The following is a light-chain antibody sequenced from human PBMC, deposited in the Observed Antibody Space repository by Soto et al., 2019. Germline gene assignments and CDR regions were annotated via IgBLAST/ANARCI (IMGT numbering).Light chain of an antibody. J-gene: IGLJ3*02. CDR2: EVS. V-gene: IGLV2-14*01. CDR3: SSYTGSNIV. Sequence: QSALTQPASVSGSPGQSITISCTGTSSDVGGYNYVSWYQQHPGKAPKFMIYEVSNRPSGVSSRFSGSKSGNTASLTISGLQAEDEADYYCSSYTGSNIVLGGGTKLTVL. CDR1: SSDVGGYNY.